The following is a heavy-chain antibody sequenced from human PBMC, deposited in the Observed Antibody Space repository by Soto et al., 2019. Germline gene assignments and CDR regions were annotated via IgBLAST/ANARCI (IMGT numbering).Heavy chain of an antibody. D-gene: IGHD4-4*01. CDR3: ARPLWRNDYNWGYFDL. V-gene: IGHV3-9*01. J-gene: IGHJ2*01. CDR2: LSWNSDNR. Sequence: SLRLSCAASGFSFVDYAMHWVLIGPGKGLQWVSGLSWNSDNRGYADSVKGRFTISRDNAKNTLYLQMNSLRAEDTAVYYCARPLWRNDYNWGYFDLWGRGTLVTVSS. CDR1: GFSFVDYA.